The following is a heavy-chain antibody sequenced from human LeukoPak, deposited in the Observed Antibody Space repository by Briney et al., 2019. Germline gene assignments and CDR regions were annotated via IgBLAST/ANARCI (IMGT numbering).Heavy chain of an antibody. Sequence: GGSLRLSCAASGFTFSSYAMSWVRQAPGKGLVWVSRINSDGSSTSYADSVKGRFTISRDNAKNTLYLQMNSLRAGDTAVYYCARDIGSGSYSFGYWGQGTLVTVSS. D-gene: IGHD1-26*01. J-gene: IGHJ4*02. CDR2: INSDGSST. CDR3: ARDIGSGSYSFGY. V-gene: IGHV3-74*01. CDR1: GFTFSSYA.